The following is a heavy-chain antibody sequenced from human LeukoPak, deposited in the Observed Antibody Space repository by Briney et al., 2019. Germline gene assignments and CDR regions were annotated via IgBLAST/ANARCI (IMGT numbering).Heavy chain of an antibody. Sequence: GGSLRLSCAASGFTFSSYSMNWVRQAPGKGLEWVSSISSSSSYIYYADSVKGRFTISRDNAKNSLYLQMNSLRAEDTAVYYCARNPPKIDPGSGSDYWGQGTLVTVSS. CDR2: ISSSSSYI. CDR1: GFTFSSYS. CDR3: ARNPPKIDPGSGSDY. D-gene: IGHD2-15*01. J-gene: IGHJ4*02. V-gene: IGHV3-21*01.